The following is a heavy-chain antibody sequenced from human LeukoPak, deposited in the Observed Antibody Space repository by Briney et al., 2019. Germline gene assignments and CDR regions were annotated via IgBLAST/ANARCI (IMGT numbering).Heavy chain of an antibody. V-gene: IGHV4-39*01. J-gene: IGHJ4*02. Sequence: SETLSLTCAVSGVSISGSYYYWGWIRQPPGKGLEWIGNIYYSGSTYYNASLQSRVTISIDTSKNQFSLRLNSVTAADTAMYFCVKSGGYGLDYWGQGTLVTVSS. CDR3: VKSGGYGLDY. CDR1: GVSISGSYYY. D-gene: IGHD1-26*01. CDR2: IYYSGST.